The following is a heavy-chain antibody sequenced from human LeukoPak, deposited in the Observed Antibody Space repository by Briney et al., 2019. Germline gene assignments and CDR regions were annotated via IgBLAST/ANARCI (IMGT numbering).Heavy chain of an antibody. V-gene: IGHV4-34*01. CDR1: GGSFSGYY. CDR2: INHSGST. Sequence: PSETLSLTCAVYGGSFSGYYWSWIRQPPGKGLEWIGEINHSGSTNYNPSLKSRVTISVDTSKNQFSLKLSSVTAADTAVYYCARVYSSGFPYYYYYMDVWGKGTTVTISS. J-gene: IGHJ6*03. CDR3: ARVYSSGFPYYYYYMDV. D-gene: IGHD6-19*01.